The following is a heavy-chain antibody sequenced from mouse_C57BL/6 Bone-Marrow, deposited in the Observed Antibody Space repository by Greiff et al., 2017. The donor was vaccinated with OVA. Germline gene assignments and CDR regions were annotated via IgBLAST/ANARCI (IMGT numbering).Heavy chain of an antibody. J-gene: IGHJ1*03. CDR3: ARVSYYSNYVDWYFDV. D-gene: IGHD2-5*01. Sequence: VQLKQSGPELVKPGASVKISCKASGYSFTDYNMNWVKQSNGKSLEWIGVINPNYGTTSYNQKFKGKATLTVDQSSSTAYMQLNSLTSEDSAVYYGARVSYYSNYVDWYFDVWGTGTTVTVSS. V-gene: IGHV1-39*01. CDR2: INPNYGTT. CDR1: GYSFTDYN.